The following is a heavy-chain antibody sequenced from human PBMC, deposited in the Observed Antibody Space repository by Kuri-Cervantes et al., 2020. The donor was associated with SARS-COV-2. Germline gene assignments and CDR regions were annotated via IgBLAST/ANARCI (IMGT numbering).Heavy chain of an antibody. CDR3: VAAILGVDTGYFQH. D-gene: IGHD3-3*01. V-gene: IGHV4-30-2*01. CDR2: IYQAGST. J-gene: IGHJ1*01. Sequence: SETLSLTCAVSGYSISSGGYSRSWIRQPPGKGLEWIGSIYQAGSTFYNPSLKSRVSISLDRSKNQYSLNLSSVTAADTAVYYCVAAILGVDTGYFQHWGQGTLVTVSS. CDR1: GYSISSGGYS.